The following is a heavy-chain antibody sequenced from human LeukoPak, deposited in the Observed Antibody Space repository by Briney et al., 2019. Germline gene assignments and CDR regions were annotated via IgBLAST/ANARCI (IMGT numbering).Heavy chain of an antibody. J-gene: IGHJ6*02. D-gene: IGHD7-27*01. Sequence: NASETLSLTCTVSGGSVSSGSYYWSWIRQPPGKGLEWIGYIYYSGSTNYNPSLKSRVTISVDTSKNQFSLKLSSVTAADTAVYYCARDLPHPGRGYYGMDVWGQGTTVTVSS. CDR1: GGSVSSGSYY. V-gene: IGHV4-61*01. CDR2: IYYSGST. CDR3: ARDLPHPGRGYYGMDV.